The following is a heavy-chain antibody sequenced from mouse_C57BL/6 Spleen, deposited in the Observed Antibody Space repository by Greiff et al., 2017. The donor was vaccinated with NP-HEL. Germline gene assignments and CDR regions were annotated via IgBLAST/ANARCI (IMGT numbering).Heavy chain of an antibody. V-gene: IGHV5-17*01. J-gene: IGHJ3*01. CDR2: ISSGSSTI. D-gene: IGHD1-1*01. Sequence: EVQLVESGGGLVKPGGSLKLSCAASGFTFSDYGMHWVRQAPEKGLEWVAYISSGSSTIYYAETVKGRFTISRDNAKNTLFLQMTSLRSEDTAMYYWARNDYGSSYELSYWGQVTLVTVSA. CDR1: GFTFSDYG. CDR3: ARNDYGSSYELSY.